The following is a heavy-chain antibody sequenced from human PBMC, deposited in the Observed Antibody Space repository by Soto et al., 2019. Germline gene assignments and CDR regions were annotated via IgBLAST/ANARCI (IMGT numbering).Heavy chain of an antibody. Sequence: SETLSLTCAVSGGSISSSNWWSWVRQPPGKGLEWIGEIYHSGSTNYNPSLKSRVTISVDKSKNQFSLKLSSVTAADTAVYYCASYSLWFGDQWFDPWGQGTLVSVS. D-gene: IGHD3-10*01. CDR3: ASYSLWFGDQWFDP. V-gene: IGHV4-4*02. CDR2: IYHSGST. CDR1: GGSISSSNW. J-gene: IGHJ5*02.